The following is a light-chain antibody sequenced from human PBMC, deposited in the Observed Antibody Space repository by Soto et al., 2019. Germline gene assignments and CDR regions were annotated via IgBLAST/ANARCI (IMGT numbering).Light chain of an antibody. Sequence: EIVMTQFPATLSVSPGERATLSCRASQSLSDNLDWDQQRPGQAPRLLFYRASTRATGVPARFSASGSGTEFTLTISSLQSEDSAVYYCHQYSNWPPWTFGPGTKVEIK. V-gene: IGKV3-15*01. CDR2: RAS. J-gene: IGKJ1*01. CDR3: HQYSNWPPWT. CDR1: QSLSDN.